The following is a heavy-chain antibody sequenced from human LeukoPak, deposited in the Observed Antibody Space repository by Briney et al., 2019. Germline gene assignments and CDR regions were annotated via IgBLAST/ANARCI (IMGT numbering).Heavy chain of an antibody. J-gene: IGHJ4*02. V-gene: IGHV1-8*01. CDR3: ARTLSRLNHYGDSAADS. D-gene: IGHD4-17*01. Sequence: ASVKVSCKASGYTFTSSDINWLRQATGQGLEWMGWMNPNSGNTGYAQKLQGRVTLTRDTSISTAYMELTSLRSEDTAVYYCARTLSRLNHYGDSAADSWGQGTLVTVSS. CDR1: GYTFTSSD. CDR2: MNPNSGNT.